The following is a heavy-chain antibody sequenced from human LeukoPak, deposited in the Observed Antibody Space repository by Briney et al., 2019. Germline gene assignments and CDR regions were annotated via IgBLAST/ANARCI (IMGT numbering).Heavy chain of an antibody. CDR2: ISAYNGNT. CDR3: ARAKDSYGYSGFDY. CDR1: GYTFTSYG. J-gene: IGHJ4*02. V-gene: IGHV1-18*01. Sequence: EASVKVSCKASGYTFTSYGISWVRQAPGQGLEWMGWISAYNGNTNYAQKRQGRVTMTTDTSTSTAYMELRSLRSDDTAVYYCARAKDSYGYSGFDYGGQGTLVTVS. D-gene: IGHD5-18*01.